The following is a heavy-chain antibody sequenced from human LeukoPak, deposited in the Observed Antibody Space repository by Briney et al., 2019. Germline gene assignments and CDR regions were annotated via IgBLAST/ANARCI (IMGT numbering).Heavy chain of an antibody. CDR1: GFIYSNYW. CDR2: INQDGSKE. Sequence: GGSLTLSCTASGFIYSNYWMIWVRQAPGKGLEWVAQINQDGSKEYYIDSVKARFSISRDNARNSLSLQMNSLRAEDTAVYYCVRDGGVSGYVLLDYWGQGTLVTVAS. D-gene: IGHD5-12*01. V-gene: IGHV3-7*01. CDR3: VRDGGVSGYVLLDY. J-gene: IGHJ4*02.